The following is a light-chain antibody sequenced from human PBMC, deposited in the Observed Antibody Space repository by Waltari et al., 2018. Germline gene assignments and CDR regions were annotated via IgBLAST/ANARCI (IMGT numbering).Light chain of an antibody. Sequence: DIQMTQSPSTLSASVGDRVTITCRASQSISSWLAWYQQKPGKAPKLLLYKASSLESGVPSRFSGSGSVTEFTLTISSLQPDDFATYYCQQYNSYSTFGQGTKVEIK. J-gene: IGKJ1*01. CDR2: KAS. CDR1: QSISSW. V-gene: IGKV1-5*03. CDR3: QQYNSYST.